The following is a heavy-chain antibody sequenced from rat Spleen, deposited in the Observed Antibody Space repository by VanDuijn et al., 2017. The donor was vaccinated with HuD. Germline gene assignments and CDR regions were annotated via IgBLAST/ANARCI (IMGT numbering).Heavy chain of an antibody. V-gene: IGHV2-43*01. D-gene: IGHD4-3*01. Sequence: QVQLKESGPGLVQPSQTLSLTCTVSGFSLSNYHVSWVRQPPGKGLEWMGVIWTGGSTAYNSLLKSRLSISRDTSKSQIFLKMNSLQPEDTGTYYCARHLREASGVMDVWGQGASVTVSS. CDR3: ARHLREASGVMDV. J-gene: IGHJ4*01. CDR1: GFSLSNYH. CDR2: IWTGGST.